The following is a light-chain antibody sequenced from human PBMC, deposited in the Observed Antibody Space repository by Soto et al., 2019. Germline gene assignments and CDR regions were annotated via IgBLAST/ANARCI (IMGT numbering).Light chain of an antibody. CDR1: QSISSY. CDR3: QQSYSNPRT. Sequence: DIQMTQSPSSLSASVRDRVTITCRASQSISSYLNWYQQKPGKAPKLLMYAASSLQSGVPSRFSGSGSGTDFTLTISSLQPEDFAIYYCQQSYSNPRTFGQGTKVEIK. CDR2: AAS. J-gene: IGKJ1*01. V-gene: IGKV1-39*01.